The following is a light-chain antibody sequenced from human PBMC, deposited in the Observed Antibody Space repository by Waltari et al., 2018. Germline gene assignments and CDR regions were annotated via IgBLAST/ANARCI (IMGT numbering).Light chain of an antibody. V-gene: IGKV1-12*01. J-gene: IGKJ1*01. CDR1: QDISGA. Sequence: EIQMTQSPSSVSASVGDRVTITCRAGQDISGALAWYQQKPGQAPNLLIYAVSTLQSGVPPMFSGSGSATDFTLTLSGLQPEDVATYYCQQGSAVPPTFGQGTNVEIK. CDR3: QQGSAVPPT. CDR2: AVS.